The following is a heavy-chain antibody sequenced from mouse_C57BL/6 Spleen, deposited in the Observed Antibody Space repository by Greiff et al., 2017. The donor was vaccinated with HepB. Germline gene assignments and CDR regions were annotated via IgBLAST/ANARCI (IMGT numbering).Heavy chain of an antibody. CDR3: ASNCGSNAMDY. V-gene: IGHV2-2*01. Sequence: QVQLKQSGPGLVQPSQSLSITCTVSGFSLTSYGVHWVRQSPGKGLEWLGVTWSGGSTDYNAAFISRLSSSKDNSTSQVFFKMNMLQADYTATSYWASNCGSNAMDYWGQGTSVTVSS. D-gene: IGHD1-1*01. CDR1: GFSLTSYG. CDR2: TWSGGST. J-gene: IGHJ4*01.